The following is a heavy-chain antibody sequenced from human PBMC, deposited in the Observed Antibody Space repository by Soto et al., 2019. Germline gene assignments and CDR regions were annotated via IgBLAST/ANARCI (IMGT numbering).Heavy chain of an antibody. J-gene: IGHJ4*02. Sequence: GGSQRLSCVVSESTFRSHDVSWVRQAPGKGLEWVSSISGYGGSTYYGDSVKGRFTISRDNSKNTLFLQMNSLSAEDTAVYYCAKFPSGGPFDFWGQGTLVTVSS. CDR3: AKFPSGGPFDF. CDR1: ESTFRSHD. CDR2: ISGYGGST. D-gene: IGHD2-15*01. V-gene: IGHV3-23*01.